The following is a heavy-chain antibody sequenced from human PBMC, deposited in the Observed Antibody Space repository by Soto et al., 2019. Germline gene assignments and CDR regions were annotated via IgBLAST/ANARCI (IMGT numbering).Heavy chain of an antibody. CDR2: IWYDGVNQ. D-gene: IGHD2-8*01. CDR1: GFAFSNYG. CDR3: ARDQGEIVPAPTDNNGVSRRLDS. V-gene: IGHV3-33*01. J-gene: IGHJ5*01. Sequence: QVKVVESGGGVVQPGRSLRLSCAASGFAFSNYGMHWVRQAPGKGLEWLAAIWYDGVNQHYADSVKGRFSTSRDNSKNTAYLQINSLRAEDTAVYYCARDQGEIVPAPTDNNGVSRRLDSWGQGTLVTVCS.